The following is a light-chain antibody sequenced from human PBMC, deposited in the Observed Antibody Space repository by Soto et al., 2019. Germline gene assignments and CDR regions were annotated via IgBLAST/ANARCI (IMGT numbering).Light chain of an antibody. CDR1: QDIKNY. J-gene: IGKJ4*01. V-gene: IGKV1-33*01. CDR2: DAS. Sequence: DIQMTQSPSSLSASVGDRVTITCQASQDIKNYLNWYQQKPGKAPNLLIYDASHLKTGVPSRCSGSGSATNYTLTISSLQPEDIATYYCQHYDHLPPLSFGGETKAEIK. CDR3: QHYDHLPPLS.